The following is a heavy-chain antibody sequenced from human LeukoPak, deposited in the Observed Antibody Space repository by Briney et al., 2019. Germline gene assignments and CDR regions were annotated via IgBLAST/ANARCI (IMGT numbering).Heavy chain of an antibody. Sequence: PGGSLRLSCAASGFTFSSYAMHWVRQAPGKGLEWVAVISYDGSNKYYADSVKGRFTISRDNSKNTLYLQMNSLRAEDTAVYYCAREYNGDYDYWGQGTLVTVSS. CDR1: GFTFSSYA. CDR2: ISYDGSNK. V-gene: IGHV3-30-3*01. D-gene: IGHD4-17*01. J-gene: IGHJ4*02. CDR3: AREYNGDYDY.